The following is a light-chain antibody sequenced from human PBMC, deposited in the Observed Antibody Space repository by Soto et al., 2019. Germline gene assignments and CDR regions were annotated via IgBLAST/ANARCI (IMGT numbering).Light chain of an antibody. CDR2: EVT. CDR3: SSYTRRRTLWV. V-gene: IGLV2-14*01. Sequence: QSVLTQPASVSGSPGQSITISCTGSSSDVGGYNYVSWYQQYPGKAPKLIIYEVTDRPSGVSDRFSGSKSGNTASLTISGRLAEDEADYYCSSYTRRRTLWVFGGGTKLTVL. CDR1: SSDVGGYNY. J-gene: IGLJ3*02.